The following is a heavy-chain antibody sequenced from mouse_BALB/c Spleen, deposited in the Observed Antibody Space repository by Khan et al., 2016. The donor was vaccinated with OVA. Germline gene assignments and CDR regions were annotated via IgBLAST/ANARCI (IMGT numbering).Heavy chain of an antibody. J-gene: IGHJ2*01. CDR1: GFTFSSFG. D-gene: IGHD1-1*01. V-gene: IGHV5-17*02. CDR2: ISGDSNTI. CDR3: ASSYFYGYYFDQ. Sequence: EVQVVESGGGLVQPGGSRKLSCVASGFTFSSFGMHWVRQAPEKGLEWVAYISGDSNTIYYTDTVMGRFTISRDNPKNTLFLQMTSLRSEDMAMYYCASSYFYGYYFDQWGQGTTLTVSS.